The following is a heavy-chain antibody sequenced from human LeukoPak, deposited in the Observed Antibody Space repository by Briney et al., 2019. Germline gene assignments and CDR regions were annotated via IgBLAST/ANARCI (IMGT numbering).Heavy chain of an antibody. Sequence: SETLSLTRTLSGGPTSTYYWSSFPEPPGGGLEWIGYIYSTGSTDYNASLRSRVTISVDTSKPQFSLKLTSVTAADTAVYYCASTRGHSYGWGAFDIWGQGTMVTVSS. V-gene: IGHV4-4*09. J-gene: IGHJ3*02. CDR2: IYSTGST. D-gene: IGHD5-18*01. CDR1: GGPTSTYY. CDR3: ASTRGHSYGWGAFDI.